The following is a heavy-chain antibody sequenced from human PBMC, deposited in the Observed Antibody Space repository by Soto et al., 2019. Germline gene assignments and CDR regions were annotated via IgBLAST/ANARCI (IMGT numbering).Heavy chain of an antibody. Sequence: PSETLSLTCAVYGGSFSGYYWSWIRQPPGKGLEWIGEINHSGSTNYNPSLKSRVTISVDTSKNQFSLKLSSVTAADTAVYYCARGDPKRWLQAYYFDYWGQGTLVTVSS. D-gene: IGHD5-12*01. J-gene: IGHJ4*02. CDR3: ARGDPKRWLQAYYFDY. CDR2: INHSGST. CDR1: GGSFSGYY. V-gene: IGHV4-34*01.